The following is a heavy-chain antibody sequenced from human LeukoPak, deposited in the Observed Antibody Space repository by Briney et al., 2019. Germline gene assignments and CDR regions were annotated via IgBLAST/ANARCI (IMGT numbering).Heavy chain of an antibody. D-gene: IGHD1-26*01. CDR2: IRHDGSNK. J-gene: IGHJ4*02. V-gene: IGHV3-30*02. Sequence: PGGSLRLSCAASGFTFSNAWMSWVRQAPGKGLEWVAFIRHDGSNKYYADSVKGRFTISRDNSKNTLYLQMNSLRAEDTAVYYCAKSDVPLVGAVYYFDYWGQGTLVIVSS. CDR3: AKSDVPLVGAVYYFDY. CDR1: GFTFSNAW.